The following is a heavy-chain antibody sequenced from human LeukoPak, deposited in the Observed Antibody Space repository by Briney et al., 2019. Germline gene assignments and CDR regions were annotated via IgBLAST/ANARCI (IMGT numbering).Heavy chain of an antibody. J-gene: IGHJ4*02. D-gene: IGHD3-16*02. V-gene: IGHV4-4*07. CDR1: GGSISSYY. CDR2: IYTSGST. CDR3: ARVVPTSHYDYVWGSYRPTYYFDY. Sequence: SETLSLTCTVSGGSISSYYWSWIRQPAGKGLEWIGRIYTSGSTNYNPSLKSRVTMSVDTSKNPFSLKLSSVTAADTAVYYCARVVPTSHYDYVWGSYRPTYYFDYWGQGTLVTVSS.